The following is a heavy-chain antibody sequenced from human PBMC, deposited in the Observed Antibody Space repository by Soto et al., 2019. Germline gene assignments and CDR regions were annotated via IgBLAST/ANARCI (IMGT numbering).Heavy chain of an antibody. Sequence: QVTLKESGPVLVKPTETLTLTCTVSGFSLSNARMGVSWIRQPPGKALEWLAHIFSNDEKSYSTSLKSRLTISKDTSKSQVVLTMTNMDPVDTATYYCARTIIVVVPAAPTNYYYYGMDFWGQETTVTVSS. CDR3: ARTIIVVVPAAPTNYYYYGMDF. CDR1: GFSLSNARMG. D-gene: IGHD2-2*01. J-gene: IGHJ6*02. V-gene: IGHV2-26*01. CDR2: IFSNDEK.